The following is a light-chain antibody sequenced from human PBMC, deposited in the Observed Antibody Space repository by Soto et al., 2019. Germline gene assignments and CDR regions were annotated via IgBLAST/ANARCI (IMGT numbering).Light chain of an antibody. CDR3: QQYGSSPGT. J-gene: IGKJ1*01. CDR2: GSS. CDR1: QSVSSNY. V-gene: IGKV3-20*01. Sequence: EIVLTQSPGTLSLSPGERATLSCRASQSVSSNYLAWYQQTRGQPPRLLIYGSSSRATGIPDRFSGSGSGTDFTLTISRLEPEDFAVYYCQQYGSSPGTFGQGTKVEIK.